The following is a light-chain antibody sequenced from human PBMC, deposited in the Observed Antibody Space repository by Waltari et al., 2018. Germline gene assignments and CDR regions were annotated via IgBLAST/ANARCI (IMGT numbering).Light chain of an antibody. Sequence: DLQMTQSPSTLSASVGDRVIITCRASQSISTWLAWYQQKPGKAPKLLIFAASSLQTGVPSRFSGSGSGTEFTLTINSLQPDDFATYYCQHYNAYRTFGQGTKVEIK. V-gene: IGKV1-5*01. CDR1: QSISTW. J-gene: IGKJ1*01. CDR3: QHYNAYRT. CDR2: AAS.